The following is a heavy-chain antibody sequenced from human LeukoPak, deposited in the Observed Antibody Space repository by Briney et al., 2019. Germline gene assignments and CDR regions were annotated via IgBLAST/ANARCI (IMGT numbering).Heavy chain of an antibody. J-gene: IGHJ4*02. CDR2: IHYSGST. V-gene: IGHV4-59*08. Sequence: SETLSLTCTVSGGSISSYYWGWIRQPPGKGLEWIGNIHYSGSTFHNPSLKSRVSISVVTSKVQLLLGLSSVTAADTTVYYGARVDRMALQSEGFDCWRQGTL. D-gene: IGHD5-24*01. CDR1: GGSISSYY. CDR3: ARVDRMALQSEGFDC.